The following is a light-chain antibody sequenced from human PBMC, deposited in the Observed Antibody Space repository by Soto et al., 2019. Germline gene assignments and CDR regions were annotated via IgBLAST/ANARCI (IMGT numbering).Light chain of an antibody. CDR2: AAS. V-gene: IGKV1-9*01. CDR1: QGINSY. Sequence: DIQLTQSPSFLSASVGDRVTITCRASQGINSYVAWYQQKSGKAPKLLIYAASTLHSGVPSRFSGSGSGTEFTLTISSLQPEDFAIYHCHQLKSYPLTFGGGTKVEIK. CDR3: HQLKSYPLT. J-gene: IGKJ4*01.